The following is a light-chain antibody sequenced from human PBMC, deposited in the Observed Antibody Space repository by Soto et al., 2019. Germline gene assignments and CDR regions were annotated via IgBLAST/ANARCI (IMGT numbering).Light chain of an antibody. CDR1: SSDVGAYNY. J-gene: IGLJ2*01. CDR3: RSYTSHNTLVL. Sequence: QSALTQPASVSGSPGQSITISCTGTSSDVGAYNYVSWYQQHPGKAPKLMIYDVSNRPSGVSNRFSGSKSGNTASLTISGLQPEDEADYYCRSYTSHNTLVLFGTGTKLTVL. V-gene: IGLV2-14*01. CDR2: DVS.